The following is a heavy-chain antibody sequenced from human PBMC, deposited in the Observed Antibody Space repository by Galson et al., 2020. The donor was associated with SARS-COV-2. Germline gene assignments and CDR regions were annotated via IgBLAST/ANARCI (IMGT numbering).Heavy chain of an antibody. CDR1: GYTFTSYY. D-gene: IGHD2-8*01. Sequence: ASVKVYCKASGYTFTSYYMHWVRQAPGQGLEWMGIINPSGGSTSYAQKFQGRVTMTRDTSTSTVYMELSSLRSEDTAVYYCARDIMSYGDIVLMVYAIPKLALDYWGQGTLVTVSS. J-gene: IGHJ4*02. CDR3: ARDIMSYGDIVLMVYAIPKLALDY. V-gene: IGHV1-46*01. CDR2: INPSGGST.